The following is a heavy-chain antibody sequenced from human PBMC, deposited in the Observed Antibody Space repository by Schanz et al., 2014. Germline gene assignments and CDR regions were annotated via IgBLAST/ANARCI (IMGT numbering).Heavy chain of an antibody. CDR3: AKGMGYCSGGTCYDYYYYGLDV. D-gene: IGHD2-15*01. Sequence: EVQLVESGGGLVQPGGSLRLSCAASGFTFSDHYMDWVRQAPGKGLEWASALSGSGGSTYYADSVKGRFTIARDNSKNTLYLQMNSLSADDTAVFYCAKGMGYCSGGTCYDYYYYGLDVWGQGTLVTVSS. CDR2: LSGSGGST. J-gene: IGHJ6*02. CDR1: GFTFSDHY. V-gene: IGHV3-23*04.